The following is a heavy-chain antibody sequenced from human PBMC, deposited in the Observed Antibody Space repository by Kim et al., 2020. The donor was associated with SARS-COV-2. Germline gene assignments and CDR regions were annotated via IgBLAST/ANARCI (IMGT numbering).Heavy chain of an antibody. V-gene: IGHV4-34*01. J-gene: IGHJ5*02. CDR3: ARGRITMIVVVENWFDP. Sequence: SETLSLTCAVYGGSFSGYYWSWIRQPPGKGLEWIGEINHSGSTNYNPSLKSRVTISVDTSKNQFSLKLSSVTAADTAVYYCARGRITMIVVVENWFDPWG. D-gene: IGHD3-22*01. CDR2: INHSGST. CDR1: GGSFSGYY.